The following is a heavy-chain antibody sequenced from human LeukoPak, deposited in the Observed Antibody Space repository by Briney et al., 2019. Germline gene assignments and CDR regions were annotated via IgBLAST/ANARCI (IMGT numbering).Heavy chain of an antibody. CDR2: INNDGSDT. CDR1: GFTLSKYW. D-gene: IGHD2-2*02. V-gene: IGHV3-74*01. Sequence: GGSLRLSCVASGFTLSKYWMHWVRQAPGRGLAWLSRINNDGSDTVYADSVKGRLTISKDNAKKTLYLQMNSLRVEDTAVYYCVRDGDYTVDFHYWGQGTLVTVPS. CDR3: VRDGDYTVDFHY. J-gene: IGHJ4*02.